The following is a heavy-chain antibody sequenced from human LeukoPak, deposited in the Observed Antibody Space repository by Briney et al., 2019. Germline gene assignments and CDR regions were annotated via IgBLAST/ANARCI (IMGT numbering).Heavy chain of an antibody. V-gene: IGHV1-18*01. CDR1: GGTFSSYA. CDR3: ARDQWGDYGDYEGVDY. CDR2: ISAYNGNT. Sequence: ASVKVSCKASGGTFSSYAISWVRQAPGQGLEWMGWISAYNGNTNYAQKLQGRVTMTTDTSTSTAYMELRSLRSDDTAVYYCARDQWGDYGDYEGVDYWGQGTLVTVSS. J-gene: IGHJ4*02. D-gene: IGHD4-17*01.